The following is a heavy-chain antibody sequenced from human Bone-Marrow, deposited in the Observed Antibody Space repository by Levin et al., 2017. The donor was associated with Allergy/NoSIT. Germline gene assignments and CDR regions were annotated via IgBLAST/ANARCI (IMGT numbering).Heavy chain of an antibody. CDR3: AKDVSPYSNSWDYFDK. CDR2: ISYVGSNK. CDR1: GFRFETYG. V-gene: IGHV3-30*18. Sequence: GGSLRLSCAASGFRFETYGMHWVRQAPGKGLEWVAVISYVGSNKYYADSVKGRFSISRDNSKNTLYLQMDSLRPEDTAMYYCAKDVSPYSNSWDYFDKWGQGTLVTVSS. J-gene: IGHJ4*02. D-gene: IGHD4-11*01.